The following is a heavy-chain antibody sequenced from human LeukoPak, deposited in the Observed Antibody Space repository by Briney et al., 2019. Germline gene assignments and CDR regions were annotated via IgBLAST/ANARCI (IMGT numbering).Heavy chain of an antibody. CDR3: AREAYYYDSSGQTYYFDY. CDR1: GFTFSGYS. CDR2: ISSSSSYI. V-gene: IGHV3-21*01. J-gene: IGHJ4*02. Sequence: PGGSLRLSCATSGFTFSGYSMNWVRQAPGKGLEWVSSISSSSSYIYYADSVKGRFTISRDNAKNSLYLQMNSLRAEDTAVYYCAREAYYYDSSGQTYYFDYWGQGTLVTVSS. D-gene: IGHD3-22*01.